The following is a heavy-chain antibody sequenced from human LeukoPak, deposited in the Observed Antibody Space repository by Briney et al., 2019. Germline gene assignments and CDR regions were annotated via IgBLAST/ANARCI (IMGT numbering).Heavy chain of an antibody. J-gene: IGHJ4*02. CDR1: GFTFSTYS. Sequence: GGSLRLSCAASGFTFSTYSMNWVRQAPGKGLEWVSSISSSSSDIYYTDSVKGRFTISRDNAKNSLYLQMNSLRAEDTAVYYCARAHQVVGPDFDYWGQGTLVTVSS. D-gene: IGHD6-19*01. V-gene: IGHV3-21*01. CDR2: ISSSSSDI. CDR3: ARAHQVVGPDFDY.